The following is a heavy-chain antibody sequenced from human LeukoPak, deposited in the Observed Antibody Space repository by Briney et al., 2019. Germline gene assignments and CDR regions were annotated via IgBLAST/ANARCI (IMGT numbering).Heavy chain of an antibody. CDR3: ARVRREGYDSSGYPYYFDY. V-gene: IGHV4-4*07. J-gene: IGHJ4*02. D-gene: IGHD3-22*01. CDR1: IGSLNTYF. Sequence: SETLSLTCTVSIGSLNTYFWTWVRQPAGKGLEWIGRVSDTGRAYYNPSLKSRVTISVDTSKNQFSLKLSSVTAADTAVYYCARVRREGYDSSGYPYYFDYWGQGTLVTVSS. CDR2: VSDTGRA.